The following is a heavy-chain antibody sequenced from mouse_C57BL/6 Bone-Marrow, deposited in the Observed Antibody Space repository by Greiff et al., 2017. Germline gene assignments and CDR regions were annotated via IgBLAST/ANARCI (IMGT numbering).Heavy chain of an antibody. CDR2: IYPGDGDT. D-gene: IGHD1-1*01. CDR1: GYAFSSSW. V-gene: IGHV1-82*01. CDR3: ARNDYGSSMDY. J-gene: IGHJ4*01. Sequence: VQLQESGPELVKPGASVKISCKASGYAFSSSWMNWVKQRPGKGLEWIGRIYPGDGDTNYNGKFKGKATLTADKSSSTAYMQLSSLTSEDSAVYFCARNDYGSSMDYWGQGTSVTVSS.